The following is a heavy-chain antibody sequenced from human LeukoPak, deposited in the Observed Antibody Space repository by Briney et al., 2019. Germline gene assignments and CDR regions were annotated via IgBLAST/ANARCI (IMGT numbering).Heavy chain of an antibody. CDR1: GYTFTGYY. D-gene: IGHD6-13*01. Sequence: GASVKVSCKASGYTFTGYYMHWVRQAPGQGLEWMGRINPTSGGTNYAQKFLGRVTMTRDTSISTAYMELSRLRSDDTAVYYCARDFIAAAATRYYYYYMDVWGKGTTVTVSS. CDR2: INPTSGGT. V-gene: IGHV1-2*06. J-gene: IGHJ6*03. CDR3: ARDFIAAAATRYYYYYMDV.